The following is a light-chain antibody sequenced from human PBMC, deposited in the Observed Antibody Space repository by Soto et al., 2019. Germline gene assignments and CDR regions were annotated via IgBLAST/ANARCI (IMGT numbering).Light chain of an antibody. J-gene: IGKJ5*01. V-gene: IGKV1-9*01. CDR1: QGISSY. Sequence: DIQLTQSPSFLSASVGDRFTITCRASQGISSYLAWYQQKPGKAPKLLIHAASTLQSGVPSRFSGSGSGTESTLTISRLQPEDFATYYCQQLNSYPITFGQGTRLAV. CDR2: AAS. CDR3: QQLNSYPIT.